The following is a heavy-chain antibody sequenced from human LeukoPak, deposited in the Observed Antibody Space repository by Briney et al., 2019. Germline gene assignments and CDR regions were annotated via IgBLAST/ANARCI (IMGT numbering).Heavy chain of an antibody. V-gene: IGHV3-23*01. CDR1: GFTFSSYA. D-gene: IGHD1-26*01. J-gene: IGHJ4*02. CDR3: ARGGLIVGVTTAFDY. Sequence: GGSLRLSCAASGFTFSSYAMSWVRQAPGKGLEWVSAISGSGTNTYYADSVKGRFTISRDNSKNSLYLQMNSLRAEDTAVYYCARGGLIVGVTTAFDYWGQGTLVTVSS. CDR2: ISGSGTNT.